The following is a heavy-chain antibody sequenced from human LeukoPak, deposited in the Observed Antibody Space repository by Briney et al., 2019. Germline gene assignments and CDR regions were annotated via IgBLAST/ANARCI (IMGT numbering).Heavy chain of an antibody. CDR2: ISSSSSYI. V-gene: IGHV3-21*01. Sequence: PGGSLRLSCAASGFTFSSYSMNWVRQAPGKGLEWVSSISSSSSYIYYADSVKGRFTISRDNAKNSLYLQMNSLRVEDTAVYYCAREDITMVRGVTNDYWGQGTLVTASS. J-gene: IGHJ4*02. CDR3: AREDITMVRGVTNDY. CDR1: GFTFSSYS. D-gene: IGHD3-10*01.